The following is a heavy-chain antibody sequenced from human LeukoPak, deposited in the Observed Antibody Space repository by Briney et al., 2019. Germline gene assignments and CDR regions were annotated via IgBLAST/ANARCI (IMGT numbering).Heavy chain of an antibody. CDR3: ARSIVATIVASSLDY. D-gene: IGHD5-12*01. CDR2: IIPIFGTA. Sequence: SVKVSCKASGGTFSSYAISWVRQAPGQGLEWMGGIIPIFGTANYAQKFQGRVTIIADKSTSTAYMELSSLRSEDTAVYYCARSIVATIVASSLDYWGQGTLVTVSS. J-gene: IGHJ4*02. CDR1: GGTFSSYA. V-gene: IGHV1-69*06.